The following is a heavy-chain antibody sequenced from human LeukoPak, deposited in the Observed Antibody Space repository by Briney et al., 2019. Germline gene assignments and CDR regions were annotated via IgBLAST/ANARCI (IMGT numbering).Heavy chain of an antibody. CDR2: IHYSGST. J-gene: IGHJ4*02. D-gene: IGHD3-22*01. V-gene: IGHV4-39*01. Sequence: SETLSLTCTVSGGSISSSIYFWGWIRQPPGKGLEWIGSIHYSGSTYHDPSLKSRVTVSLDTSKNQFSLKLSSVTAADTAVYYCARGSGYDYWGQGTLVTVSS. CDR3: ARGSGYDY. CDR1: GGSISSSIYF.